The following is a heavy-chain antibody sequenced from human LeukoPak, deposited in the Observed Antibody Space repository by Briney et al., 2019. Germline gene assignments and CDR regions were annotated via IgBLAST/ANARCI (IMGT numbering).Heavy chain of an antibody. D-gene: IGHD3-22*01. CDR1: GFTFSSYG. V-gene: IGHV3-23*01. J-gene: IGHJ4*02. Sequence: GGSLRLSCAASGFTFSSYGMSWVRQAPGKGLEWVSAISGSGGSTYYADSVKGRFTISRDNAKNSVYLHMNSLRAEDTAVYYCAKDRNYYDSSGYIYYFDYWGQGTLVTVSS. CDR2: ISGSGGST. CDR3: AKDRNYYDSSGYIYYFDY.